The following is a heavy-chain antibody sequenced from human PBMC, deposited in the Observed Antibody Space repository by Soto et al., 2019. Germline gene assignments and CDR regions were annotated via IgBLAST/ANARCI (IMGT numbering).Heavy chain of an antibody. J-gene: IGHJ3*02. D-gene: IGHD6-13*01. V-gene: IGHV1-2*04. CDR3: AREKKGDSSPDFDAFDI. CDR1: GYTFTVYY. Sequence: ASVKVSCKASGYTFTVYYMQWVRQAPGQGLEWMGWINPNSGGTNYAQKFQGWVTMTRDTSISTAYMELSRLRSDDTAVYYCAREKKGDSSPDFDAFDIWGQGTMVTVSS. CDR2: INPNSGGT.